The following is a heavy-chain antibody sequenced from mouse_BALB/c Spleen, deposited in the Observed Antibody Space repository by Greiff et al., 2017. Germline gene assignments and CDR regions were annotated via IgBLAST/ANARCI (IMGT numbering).Heavy chain of an antibody. D-gene: IGHD2-14*01. J-gene: IGHJ1*01. CDR1: GYTFTSYW. V-gene: IGHV1-69*02. CDR3: ARGDRYDASWYFDV. Sequence: QVQLQQPGAELVKPGAPVKLSCKASGYTFTSYWMNWVKQRPGRGLEWIGRIDPSDSETHYNQKFKDKATLTVDKSSSTAYIQLSSLTSEDSAVYYCARGDRYDASWYFDVWGAGTTVTVSS. CDR2: IDPSDSET.